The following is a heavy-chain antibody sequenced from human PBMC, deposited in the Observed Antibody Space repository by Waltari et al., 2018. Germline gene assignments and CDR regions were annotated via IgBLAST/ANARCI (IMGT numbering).Heavy chain of an antibody. J-gene: IGHJ4*02. V-gene: IGHV4-38-2*02. CDR1: GYSIRSGYY. CDR3: ARVGATREIDY. CDR2: IDHSGST. D-gene: IGHD1-26*01. Sequence: QVQLQESGPGLVTPSETLSLTCTVSGYSIRSGYYWGWLRQPPGKGLEWIGSIDHSGSTYYNPSLKSRVTISVDTSKNQFSLKLSSVTAADTAVYYCARVGATREIDYWGQGTLVTVSS.